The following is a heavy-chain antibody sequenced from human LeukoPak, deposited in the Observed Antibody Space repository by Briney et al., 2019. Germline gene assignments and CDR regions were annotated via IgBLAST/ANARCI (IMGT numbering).Heavy chain of an antibody. CDR3: ARDHRSVSGFDY. V-gene: IGHV4-34*01. Sequence: SETLSLTCGVYGGSFSDYYWSWIRQPPGKGLEWIGDINHGGSTNYNPSLKSRVTISVDTSKNQFSLKLSSVTAADTAVYYCARDHRSVSGFDYWGQGTLVTVSS. J-gene: IGHJ4*02. CDR1: GGSFSDYY. CDR2: INHGGST. D-gene: IGHD1-14*01.